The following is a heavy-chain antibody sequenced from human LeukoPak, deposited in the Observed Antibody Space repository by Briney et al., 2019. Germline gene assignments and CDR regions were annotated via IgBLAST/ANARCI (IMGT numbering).Heavy chain of an antibody. D-gene: IGHD3-22*01. V-gene: IGHV1-2*02. Sequence: ASVKVSCKASGYTFTSYGISWVRQAPGQGLEWMGWINPNSGGTNYAQKFQGRVTMTRDTSISTAYMELSRLRSDDTAVYYCASTLGRERDSSGYYYYYYYMDVWGKGTTVTISS. J-gene: IGHJ6*03. CDR1: GYTFTSYG. CDR3: ASTLGRERDSSGYYYYYYYMDV. CDR2: INPNSGGT.